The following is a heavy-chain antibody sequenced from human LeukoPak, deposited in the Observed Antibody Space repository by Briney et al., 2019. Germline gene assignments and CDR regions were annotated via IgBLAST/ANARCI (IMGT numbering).Heavy chain of an antibody. CDR3: ARVAIFLDMDV. J-gene: IGHJ6*03. Sequence: SETLSLTCTVSGGSISSGSYYWSWIRQPAGKGLEWIGRIYTSGSTNYNPSLKSRVTISVDTSKNQFSLKLSSVTAADTAVYYCARVAIFLDMDVWGKGTTVTVSS. CDR1: GGSISSGSYY. CDR2: IYTSGST. V-gene: IGHV4-61*02. D-gene: IGHD3-3*01.